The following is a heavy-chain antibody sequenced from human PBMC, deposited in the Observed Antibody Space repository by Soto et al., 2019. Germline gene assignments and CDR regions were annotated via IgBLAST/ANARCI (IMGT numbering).Heavy chain of an antibody. CDR3: ARGRYCLTGRCFPNWFDS. Sequence: SETLSLTCSVSGDSISTVDYFWAWIRQPPGQALEYIGYIYKSTTTYYNPSFESRVAISLDTSKSQFSLTVTSVAAADTAVYFCARGRYCLTGRCFPNWFDSWGQGTLVTVSS. V-gene: IGHV4-30-4*01. J-gene: IGHJ5*01. D-gene: IGHD2-15*01. CDR1: GDSISTVDYF. CDR2: IYKSTTT.